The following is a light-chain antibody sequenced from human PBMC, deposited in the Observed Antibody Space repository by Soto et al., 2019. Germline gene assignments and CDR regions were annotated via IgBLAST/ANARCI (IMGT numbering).Light chain of an antibody. V-gene: IGLV2-14*01. CDR3: SSYTRSSAPYV. Sequence: QSVLTQPASVSGSPGQSITISCTGTSSDVGAYNYVSWYQQHPGKAPKLMIYAVSNRPSGVSNRFSGSKSGNTASLTISGLQADDEADYYCSSYTRSSAPYVFGTGTKATVL. CDR1: SSDVGAYNY. CDR2: AVS. J-gene: IGLJ1*01.